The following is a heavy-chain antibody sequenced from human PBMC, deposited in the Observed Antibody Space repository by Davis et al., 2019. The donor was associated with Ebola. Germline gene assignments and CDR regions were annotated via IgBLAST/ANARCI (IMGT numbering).Heavy chain of an antibody. J-gene: IGHJ6*04. CDR2: ISNNGGNK. V-gene: IGHV3-30*03. CDR1: GFTLSSYG. Sequence: PGGSLRLSCAASGFTLSSYGMHWVRQAPGKGLEWVAGISNNGGNKYYADSVKGRFTISRDNSKNALYLQMNSLRAEDTAVYYCARDHQVVRPAAMLSRPSTQTYYYYYGMDVWGKGTTVTVSS. CDR3: ARDHQVVRPAAMLSRPSTQTYYYYYGMDV. D-gene: IGHD2-2*01.